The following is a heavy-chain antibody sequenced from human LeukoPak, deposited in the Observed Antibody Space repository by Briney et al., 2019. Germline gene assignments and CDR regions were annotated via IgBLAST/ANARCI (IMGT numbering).Heavy chain of an antibody. CDR3: ARGREDIVVVPAAMKLDAFDI. J-gene: IGHJ3*02. CDR2: INHSGST. V-gene: IGHV4-34*01. Sequence: SETLSLTCAVYGGSFSGYYWSWIRQPPGKGLEWIGEINHSGSTNYNPSLKSRVTISVDTSKNQFSLKLSSVTAADTAVYYCARGREDIVVVPAAMKLDAFDIWGQGTMVTVSS. D-gene: IGHD2-2*01. CDR1: GGSFSGYY.